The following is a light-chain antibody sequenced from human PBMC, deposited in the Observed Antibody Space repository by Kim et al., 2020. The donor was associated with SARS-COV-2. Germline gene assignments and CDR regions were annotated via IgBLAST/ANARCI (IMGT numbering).Light chain of an antibody. J-gene: IGKJ4*01. CDR3: QQRTNWPLT. CDR1: QSVSSY. Sequence: PGQRATLSCRASQSVSSYLAWYQQKPGHAPRLLIYDASKRATGIPARFSGSGSGTDFTLTISSLEAEDLAVYYCQQRTNWPLTFGGGTKVDI. V-gene: IGKV3-11*01. CDR2: DAS.